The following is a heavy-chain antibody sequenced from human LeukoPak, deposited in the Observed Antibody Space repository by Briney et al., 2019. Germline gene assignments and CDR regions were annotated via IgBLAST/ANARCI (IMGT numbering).Heavy chain of an antibody. Sequence: PGGSLRLSCAASGFIFSSYGMHWVRQAPGKGLEWVAIISFDGSNKYYADSVKGRFTISRDNSKNTLYLQMNSLRAEDTAVYYCARETGSSWQEEGIDYWGQGTLVTVSS. V-gene: IGHV3-30*19. CDR2: ISFDGSNK. J-gene: IGHJ4*02. CDR3: ARETGSSWQEEGIDY. CDR1: GFIFSSYG. D-gene: IGHD6-13*01.